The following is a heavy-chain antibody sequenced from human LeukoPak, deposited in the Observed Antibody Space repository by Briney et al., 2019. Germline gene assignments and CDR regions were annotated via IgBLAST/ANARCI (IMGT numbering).Heavy chain of an antibody. D-gene: IGHD5-18*01. CDR1: GFTFSHSA. CDR2: ISGFGEGT. J-gene: IGHJ4*02. V-gene: IGHV3-23*01. CDR3: ARGGHYSHYDY. Sequence: GGSLRLSCAASGFTFSHSAMICVRQAPGRGLEWVYTISGFGEGTFYADSVKGRFTISRDNPKNTVFLQMNSLRAEDTALYYCARGGHYSHYDYWGQGALVTVSS.